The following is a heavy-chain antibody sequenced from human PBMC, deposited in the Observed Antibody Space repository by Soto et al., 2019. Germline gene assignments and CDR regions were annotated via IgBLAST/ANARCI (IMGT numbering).Heavy chain of an antibody. D-gene: IGHD4-17*01. J-gene: IGHJ3*02. Sequence: GASVKRSCKASGYTFTSYGISSVRQAPRQGLEWMGWIISYNGNTNYAQKLQGRVTMTTDTSTSTAYMELRRLRSDDTDVYYCARRRIPTLTGQSAFDIWGEGTMVTVSS. CDR3: ARRRIPTLTGQSAFDI. CDR1: GYTFTSYG. CDR2: IISYNGNT. V-gene: IGHV1-18*01.